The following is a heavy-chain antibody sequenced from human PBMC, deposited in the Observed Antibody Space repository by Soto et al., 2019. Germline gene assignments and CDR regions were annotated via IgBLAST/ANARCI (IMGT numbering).Heavy chain of an antibody. D-gene: IGHD2-21*02. CDR1: GFTFSSYW. CDR3: ARGYCGGDCLSP. Sequence: TGGSLRLSCAASGFTFSSYWMHWVRQAPGKGLVWVSRINSDGSSTSYADSVKGRFTISRDNAKNTLYLQMNSLRAEDTAVYYCARGYCGGDCLSPWGQGALVTVSS. V-gene: IGHV3-74*01. J-gene: IGHJ5*02. CDR2: INSDGSST.